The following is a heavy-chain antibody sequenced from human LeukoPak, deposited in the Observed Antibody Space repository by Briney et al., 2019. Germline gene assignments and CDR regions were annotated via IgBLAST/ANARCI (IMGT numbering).Heavy chain of an antibody. CDR1: GFSFSSYG. Sequence: GGSLRLSCAASGFSFSSYGMSWVRQAPGKGLEWVSAISGSGGNTYYADSVKGRFTISRDNSKNTLYLQMNSLRAEDTAVYYCAKDLGLDYFDYWGQGTLVTVSS. V-gene: IGHV3-23*01. CDR2: ISGSGGNT. J-gene: IGHJ4*02. CDR3: AKDLGLDYFDY.